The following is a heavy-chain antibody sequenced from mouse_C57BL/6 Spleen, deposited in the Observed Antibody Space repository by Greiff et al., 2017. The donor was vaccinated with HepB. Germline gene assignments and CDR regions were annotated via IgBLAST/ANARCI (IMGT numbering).Heavy chain of an antibody. CDR1: GFTFSSYA. J-gene: IGHJ2*01. CDR3: TRDGYRGSFDY. D-gene: IGHD2-3*01. V-gene: IGHV5-9-1*02. CDR2: ISSGGDYI. Sequence: EVKLMESGEGLVKPGGSLKLSCAASGFTFSSYAMSWVRQTPEKRLEWVAYISSGGDYIYYADTVKGRFTISRDNARNTLYLQMSSLKSEDTAMYYCTRDGYRGSFDYWGQGTTLTVSS.